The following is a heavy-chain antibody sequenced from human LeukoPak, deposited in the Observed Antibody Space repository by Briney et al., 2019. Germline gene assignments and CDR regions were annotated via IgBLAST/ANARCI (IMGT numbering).Heavy chain of an antibody. CDR1: GFTFSIYW. J-gene: IGHJ4*02. D-gene: IGHD7-27*01. V-gene: IGHV3-7*01. CDR3: VRGSGWGADY. Sequence: PGGSLRLSCAASGFTFSIYWMTWVRQAPGKGLEWVATIKQVASDKLYVDSVKGRFTISRDNAKNSLYLQMNSLRAEDTAVYYCVRGSGWGADYWGQGTLLTVSS. CDR2: IKQVASDK.